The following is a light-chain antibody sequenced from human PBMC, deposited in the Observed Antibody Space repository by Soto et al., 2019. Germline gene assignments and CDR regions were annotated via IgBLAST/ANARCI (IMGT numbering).Light chain of an antibody. CDR3: QQYATLYT. CDR1: QSVWSSY. CDR2: AAS. J-gene: IGKJ2*01. V-gene: IGKV3-20*01. Sequence: DIVLTQSPGTLSLSPGERATLSCRASQSVWSSYLAWYQHKPGQAPRLLIYAASRRATGIPDRFSGSGSGTDFTLTISRLEPEDFAVYFCQQYATLYTFGQGTKVEIK.